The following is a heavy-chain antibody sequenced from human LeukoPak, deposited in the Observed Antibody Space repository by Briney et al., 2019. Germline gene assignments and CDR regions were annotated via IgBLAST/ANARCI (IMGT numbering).Heavy chain of an antibody. CDR2: IYTSGST. V-gene: IGHV4-61*02. J-gene: IGHJ4*02. CDR3: ASLYYDSSGYSKGDY. CDR1: GGSISSGSYY. Sequence: SQTLSLTCTVSGGSISSGSYYWSWIRQPAGKGLEWIGRIYTSGSTNYNPSLKSRVTISVDTSKNQFSLKLSSVTAADTAVYYCASLYYDSSGYSKGDYWGQGTLVTVSS. D-gene: IGHD3-22*01.